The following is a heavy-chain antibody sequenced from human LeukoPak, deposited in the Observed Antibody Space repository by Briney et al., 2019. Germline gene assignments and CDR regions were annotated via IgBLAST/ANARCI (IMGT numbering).Heavy chain of an antibody. Sequence: ASVKVSCKVSGYSLTRLSMHWVRQVPGKGLEWMGGFDPDEGETIYVPKFQGRVTMTEDTSTDTAYMELTSLRSEDTAVYYCATTRSGGSKWSYCYYYMDVWGKGTTVTVSS. CDR1: GYSLTRLS. V-gene: IGHV1-24*01. D-gene: IGHD2-15*01. J-gene: IGHJ6*03. CDR2: FDPDEGET. CDR3: ATTRSGGSKWSYCYYYMDV.